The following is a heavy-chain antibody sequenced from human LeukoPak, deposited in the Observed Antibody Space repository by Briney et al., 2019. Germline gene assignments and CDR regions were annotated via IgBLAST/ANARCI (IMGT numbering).Heavy chain of an antibody. CDR2: IYYSGST. D-gene: IGHD3-3*01. CDR3: ARDQATLTTPYGMDV. J-gene: IGHJ6*02. CDR1: GGSISSYY. V-gene: IGHV4-59*01. Sequence: PSETLSLTCTVSGGSISSYYWSWIRQPPGKGLEWIGCIYYSGSTNYNPSLKSRVTISVDTSKNQFSLKLSSVTAADTAVYYCARDQATLTTPYGMDVWGQGTTVTVSS.